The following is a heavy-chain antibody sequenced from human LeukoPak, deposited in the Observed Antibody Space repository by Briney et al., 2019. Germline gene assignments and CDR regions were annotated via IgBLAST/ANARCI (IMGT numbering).Heavy chain of an antibody. D-gene: IGHD2-2*02. CDR3: AKDPPYCSSTSCYTGDDY. J-gene: IGHJ4*02. CDR2: VWFDGSRE. CDR1: GFTFSDYG. Sequence: GGSLRLSCAASGFTFSDYGMHWVRQAPGKGLEWVAVVWFDGSREYCADSVKGRFTTSRDNSKSTVFLQMNSLRAEDTAVYYCAKDPPYCSSTSCYTGDDYWGQGTLVTVSS. V-gene: IGHV3-33*06.